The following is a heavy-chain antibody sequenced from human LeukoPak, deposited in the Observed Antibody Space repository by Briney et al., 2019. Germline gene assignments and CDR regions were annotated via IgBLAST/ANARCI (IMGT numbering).Heavy chain of an antibody. CDR2: ISGGGDGT. CDR1: GFTFHNYI. Sequence: GGSLRLSRAASGFTFHNYIMNWVRRAPGKGLEGVSGISGGGDGTYYADSIKGRFTISRDNSKNTLFLQMNSLRAGGTAVYYCAKDGYGTSDYWGQGTLVTVSS. D-gene: IGHD2-2*03. J-gene: IGHJ4*02. V-gene: IGHV3-23*01. CDR3: AKDGYGTSDY.